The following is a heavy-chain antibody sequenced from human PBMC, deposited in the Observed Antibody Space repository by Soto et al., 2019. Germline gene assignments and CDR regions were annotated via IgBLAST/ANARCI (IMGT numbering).Heavy chain of an antibody. CDR2: IQPAGGTT. CDR3: AMRSTEGAYYYMEV. D-gene: IGHD2-2*01. J-gene: IGHJ6*03. CDR1: GFTFTSYY. Sequence: QVQLVQSGTEVKKPGASVKVSCKASGFTFTSYYMHWVRQAPGQGLEWMGLIQPAGGTTTYAQSLQGRVTMTSATSTSTVYMELSSLRYEDTAVYYCAMRSTEGAYYYMEVWGKGTTVTVSS. V-gene: IGHV1-46*03.